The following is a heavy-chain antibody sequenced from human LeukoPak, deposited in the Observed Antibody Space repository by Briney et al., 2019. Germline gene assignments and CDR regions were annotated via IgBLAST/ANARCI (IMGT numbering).Heavy chain of an antibody. D-gene: IGHD5-18*01. V-gene: IGHV1-69*06. J-gene: IGHJ6*03. CDR1: GYTFTSYY. Sequence: SVKVSCKASGYTFTSYYMHWVRQAPGQGLEWMGGIIPIFGTANYAQKFQGRVTITADKSTSTAYMELSSLRSEDTAVYYCARNPGYSYGYYYYYYMDVWGKGTTVTVSS. CDR3: ARNPGYSYGYYYYYYMDV. CDR2: IIPIFGTA.